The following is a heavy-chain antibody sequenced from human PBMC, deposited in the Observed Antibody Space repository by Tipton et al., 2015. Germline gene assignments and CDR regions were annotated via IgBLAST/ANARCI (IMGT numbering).Heavy chain of an antibody. CDR3: AGPIQLWQHNLFDP. V-gene: IGHV4-34*01. J-gene: IGHJ5*02. CDR1: GGSFSGYY. D-gene: IGHD5-18*01. Sequence: TLSLTCAVYGGSFSGYYWSWIRQPPGKGLEWIGEINDSGSTNYNPSLKSRVTISVDTSKNQFSLKLDSVTAADTAVYYCAGPIQLWQHNLFDPWGQGTLVTVSS. CDR2: INDSGST.